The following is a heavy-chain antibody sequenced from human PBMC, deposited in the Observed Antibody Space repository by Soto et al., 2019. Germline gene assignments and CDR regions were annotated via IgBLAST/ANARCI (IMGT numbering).Heavy chain of an antibody. Sequence: EVRLLESGGGLIQPGGSLRLSCAAFGFTFDNYAMSWGRQAPGKGLEWGSDISGSCVKRNFVDSVKGRFTLPRHNSNNTLYLQIHSLRDDDTAVYYCVTETRAVAAKYHFDLWGQGTLFIVTS. V-gene: IGHV3-23*01. CDR1: GFTFDNYA. CDR2: ISGSCVKR. D-gene: IGHD6-19*01. J-gene: IGHJ4*02. CDR3: VTETRAVAAKYHFDL.